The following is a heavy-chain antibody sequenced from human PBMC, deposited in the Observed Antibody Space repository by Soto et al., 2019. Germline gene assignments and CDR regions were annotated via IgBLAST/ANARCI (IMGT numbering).Heavy chain of an antibody. Sequence: GGSLRLSCAASGLTFSSFGMHWVRLAPANGLYLVAVIWYVGSNKYYADSVKGRFTIYRDNSKNTLYLQMNSLRADDTAVYYCAREPMVGDKGYYFDYWGQGTLVTVSS. CDR2: IWYVGSNK. D-gene: IGHD1-26*01. CDR1: GLTFSSFG. CDR3: AREPMVGDKGYYFDY. J-gene: IGHJ4*02. V-gene: IGHV3-33*01.